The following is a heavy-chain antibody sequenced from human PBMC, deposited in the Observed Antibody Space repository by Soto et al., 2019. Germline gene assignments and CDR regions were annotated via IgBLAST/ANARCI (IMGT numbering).Heavy chain of an antibody. CDR3: AKEGRRVSGCFDY. CDR1: GFTFSSYG. V-gene: IGHV3-30*18. J-gene: IGHJ4*02. CDR2: ISYDGSNE. D-gene: IGHD1-26*01. Sequence: QVQLVESGGGVVQPGRSLRLSYAASGFTFSSYGMHWVRQAPGKGLEWVALISYDGSNEYYADSVKGRFTISRDNSKNTLYVLRNSLRAGDTAVYYCAKEGRRVSGCFDYWGQGTLVTVSS.